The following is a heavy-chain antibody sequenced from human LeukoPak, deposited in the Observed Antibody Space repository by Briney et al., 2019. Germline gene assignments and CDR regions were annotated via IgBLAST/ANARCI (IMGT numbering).Heavy chain of an antibody. Sequence: ASVKVSCKASGYTFTSYALHWVRQAPGQRLEWMGWINAGNGNTKYSQKFQGRVTITRDTPASTAYMELSSLRSEDTAVYYCARAPMTMVRGSWFDPWGQGTLVTVSS. J-gene: IGHJ5*02. CDR2: INAGNGNT. D-gene: IGHD3-10*01. CDR3: ARAPMTMVRGSWFDP. CDR1: GYTFTSYA. V-gene: IGHV1-3*01.